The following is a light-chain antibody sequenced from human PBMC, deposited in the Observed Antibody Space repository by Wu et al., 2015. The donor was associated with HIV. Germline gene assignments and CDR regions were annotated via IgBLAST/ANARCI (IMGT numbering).Light chain of an antibody. Sequence: EIVLTQSPGTLSLSPGERATLSCRASQSVSSSYLAWYQQKPGQAPRLLIYGASSRATGIPDRFSGSGSGTEFTLTISSMQSEDFAVYYCQHRSNWPTFGQGTKVEIQ. CDR1: QSVSSSY. J-gene: IGKJ1*01. V-gene: IGKV3D-20*02. CDR2: GAS. CDR3: QHRSNWPT.